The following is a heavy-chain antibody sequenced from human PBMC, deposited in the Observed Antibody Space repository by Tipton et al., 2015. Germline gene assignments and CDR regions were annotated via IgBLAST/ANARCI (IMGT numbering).Heavy chain of an antibody. J-gene: IGHJ4*02. Sequence: LVQPSQTLSLTCDISGDSVSSNRVTWNWIRQSPSRGLEWLGRTYYKSKWYHDYAISVQSRITLTADTSKDQFSLQLNSVTPDDSAVYYCARGRGLGLFDYWGQGTLVTVSS. D-gene: IGHD1-26*01. CDR2: TYYKSKWYH. CDR3: ARGRGLGLFDY. CDR1: GDSVSSNRVT. V-gene: IGHV6-1*01.